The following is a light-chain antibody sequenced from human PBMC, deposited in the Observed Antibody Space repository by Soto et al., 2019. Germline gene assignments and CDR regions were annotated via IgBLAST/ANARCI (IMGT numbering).Light chain of an antibody. CDR1: QSISSY. CDR3: QQSYSTPIT. V-gene: IGKV1-39*01. J-gene: IGKJ5*01. Sequence: DIQMTQSPSSLSASLGYVVTITCRASQSISSYLNWYQQKPGKAPKLLIYAASSLQSGVPSRFSGSGSGTDFTLTISSLQPEDFATFYCQQSYSTPITFGQGTRLEI. CDR2: AAS.